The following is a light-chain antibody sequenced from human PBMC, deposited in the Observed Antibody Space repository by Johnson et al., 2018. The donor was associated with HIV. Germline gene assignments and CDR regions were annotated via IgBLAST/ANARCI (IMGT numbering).Light chain of an antibody. CDR3: GTWDSSLSAHYV. CDR1: SSNIGNNY. CDR2: ENN. J-gene: IGLJ1*01. V-gene: IGLV1-51*02. Sequence: QSVLTQPPSVSAAPGQKVTISCSGSSSNIGNNYVSWYQQLPGTAPKLLIYENNKRPSGIPDRFSGSKSGPSATLGITGLQTGDEADYYCGTWDSSLSAHYVFGTATKVTVL.